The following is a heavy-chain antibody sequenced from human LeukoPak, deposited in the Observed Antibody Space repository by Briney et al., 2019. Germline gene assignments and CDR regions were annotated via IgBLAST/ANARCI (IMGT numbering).Heavy chain of an antibody. CDR3: ARASSGYVNHYYYYMDV. Sequence: PGGPLRLSCAASGFTFSSYWMSWVRQAPGKGLEWVANIKQDGSEKYYVDSVKGRFTISRDNAKNSLYLQMNSLRAEDTAVYYCARASSGYVNHYYYYMDVWGKGTTVTISS. CDR2: IKQDGSEK. CDR1: GFTFSSYW. V-gene: IGHV3-7*01. D-gene: IGHD5-12*01. J-gene: IGHJ6*03.